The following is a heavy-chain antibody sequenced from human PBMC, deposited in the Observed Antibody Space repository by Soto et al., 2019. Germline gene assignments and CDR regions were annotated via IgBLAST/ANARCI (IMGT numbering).Heavy chain of an antibody. D-gene: IGHD6-25*01. CDR2: IYYSGST. J-gene: IGHJ6*02. Sequence: SETVSLTCSFSCGSISSVGHYWTWIRQQPGKGLEWIGYIYYSGSTDYNPSLKSRVTISVDRSKNQFSLNLSSVTAADTAIYYCARESGGYDSSTRYGLDVWGQGTTVTVSS. CDR1: CGSISSVGHY. CDR3: ARESGGYDSSTRYGLDV. V-gene: IGHV4-31*03.